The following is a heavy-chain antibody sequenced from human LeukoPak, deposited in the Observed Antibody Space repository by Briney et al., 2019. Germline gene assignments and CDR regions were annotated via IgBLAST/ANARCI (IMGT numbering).Heavy chain of an antibody. CDR3: ARADFIDTGPYLIGP. CDR2: INTKSGRT. CDR1: GYSFTDYY. D-gene: IGHD3-3*01. Sequence: ASVKVSCKTSGYSFTDYYIHWVRQAPGQGLEWMGWINTKSGRTSSARKFQGRVTMTRDPSITTVYMDMAWLTSDDTAIYFCARADFIDTGPYLIGPWGQGTLVTVSS. J-gene: IGHJ5*02. V-gene: IGHV1-2*02.